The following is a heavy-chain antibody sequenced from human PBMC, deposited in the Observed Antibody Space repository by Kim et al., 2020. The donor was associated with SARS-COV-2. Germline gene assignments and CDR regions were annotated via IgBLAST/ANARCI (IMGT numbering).Heavy chain of an antibody. J-gene: IGHJ4*02. CDR3: ARHKTGYGEDY. CDR2: IYYSGST. CDR1: GGSISSSSYY. Sequence: SETLSLTCTVSGGSISSSSYYWGWIRPPPGKGPEWIGSIYYSGSTYYNPSLKSRVTITVDTSKNQFSLKLSSVTAADTAVYYCARHKTGYGEDYWGQGTLITVSS. V-gene: IGHV4-39*01. D-gene: IGHD4-17*01.